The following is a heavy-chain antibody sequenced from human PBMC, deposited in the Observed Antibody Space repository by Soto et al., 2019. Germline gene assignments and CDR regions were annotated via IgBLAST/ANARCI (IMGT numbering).Heavy chain of an antibody. CDR1: GYSFTSYW. CDR3: ARHCGEYCGSTISDTHYYYYGMDV. D-gene: IGHD2-2*01. V-gene: IGHV5-10-1*01. Sequence: PGESLKISCKGSGYSFTSYWISWVRQMPGKGLEWMGRIDPSDSYTNYSPSFQGHVTISADKSISTAYLQWSSLKASDTAMYYCARHCGEYCGSTISDTHYYYYGMDVWGQGTTVTVSS. CDR2: IDPSDSYT. J-gene: IGHJ6*02.